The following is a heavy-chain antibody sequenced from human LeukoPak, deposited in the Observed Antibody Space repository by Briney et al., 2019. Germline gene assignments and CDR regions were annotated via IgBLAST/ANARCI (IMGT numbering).Heavy chain of an antibody. CDR3: ARSPLRERGIAQNWFDP. CDR1: GGSISSSSYY. D-gene: IGHD5-12*01. J-gene: IGHJ5*02. V-gene: IGHV4-39*07. CDR2: IYYSGST. Sequence: SETLSLTCTVSGGSISSSSYYWGWIRQPPGKGLEWIGSIYYSGSTYYNPSLKSRVTISVDTSKNQFSLKLSSVTAADTAVYYCARSPLRERGIAQNWFDPWGQGTLVTVSS.